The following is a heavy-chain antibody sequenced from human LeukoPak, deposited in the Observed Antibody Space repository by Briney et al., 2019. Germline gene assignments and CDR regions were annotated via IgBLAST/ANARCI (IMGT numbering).Heavy chain of an antibody. D-gene: IGHD3-3*01. V-gene: IGHV3-7*01. Sequence: GGSLRLSCAASGFTFSSYWMSWVRQAPGKGLEWVANIKQDGSEKYYVDSVKGRFTISRDNAKNSLYLQMNSLRAEDTAVYYCARVGDFWSGYYSLYMSYFDYWGQGTLVTVSS. J-gene: IGHJ4*02. CDR3: ARVGDFWSGYYSLYMSYFDY. CDR2: IKQDGSEK. CDR1: GFTFSSYW.